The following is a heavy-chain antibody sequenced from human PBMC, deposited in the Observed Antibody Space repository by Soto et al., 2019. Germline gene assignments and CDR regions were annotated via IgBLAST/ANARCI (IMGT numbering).Heavy chain of an antibody. Sequence: GESLKISCKGSGYTFTSYWIAWVRQMPGKGLEWMGIIYPADSDTRYSPSFQDQVTFSVDKSIRTAYLQWSSLKASDTAMYFCARVIADYGDYFDSWGQGTPVTVSS. CDR1: GYTFTSYW. CDR2: IYPADSDT. D-gene: IGHD4-17*01. CDR3: ARVIADYGDYFDS. J-gene: IGHJ4*02. V-gene: IGHV5-51*01.